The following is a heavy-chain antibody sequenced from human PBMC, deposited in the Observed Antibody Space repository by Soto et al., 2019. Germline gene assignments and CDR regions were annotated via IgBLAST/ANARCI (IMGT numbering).Heavy chain of an antibody. CDR2: INSDGSST. Sequence: PGGSLRLSCSASGFTFSRYWIHWVRQVPGKGLVWVSRINSDGSSTTYADSVKGRFAISRDNAKNTLYLQMNSLRAEDTAVYYCVRNKEWAFDYWGQGTLVTVSS. V-gene: IGHV3-74*03. CDR1: GFTFSRYW. J-gene: IGHJ4*02. CDR3: VRNKEWAFDY. D-gene: IGHD1-26*01.